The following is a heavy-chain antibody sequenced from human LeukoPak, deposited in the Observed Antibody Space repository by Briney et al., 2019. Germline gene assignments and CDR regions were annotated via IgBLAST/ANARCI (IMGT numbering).Heavy chain of an antibody. D-gene: IGHD3-3*01. Sequence: PGGSLRLSCAASGFTFSSYNMNWVRQAPGKGLEWVSYISSSSSTIYYADSVKGRFTISRDNAKNSLYLQMNSLRAEDTAVYYCARDSITIFGVVTNWGQGTLVTVSS. CDR3: ARDSITIFGVVTN. CDR1: GFTFSSYN. J-gene: IGHJ4*02. V-gene: IGHV3-48*01. CDR2: ISSSSSTI.